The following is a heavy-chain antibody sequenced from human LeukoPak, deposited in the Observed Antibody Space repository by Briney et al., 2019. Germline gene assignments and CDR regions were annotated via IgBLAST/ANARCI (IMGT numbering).Heavy chain of an antibody. V-gene: IGHV4-59*01. CDR2: IYNRGST. D-gene: IGHD3-22*01. Sequence: SETLSLTCTASGGSISTYYWSWIRQPPGEGLEWIGYIYNRGSTKYNPPLKSRVTMSLDTSKNQFSLKVTSVTAADTAVYYCARDYYDSSGDDAFDIWGQGTMVTVSS. J-gene: IGHJ3*02. CDR1: GGSISTYY. CDR3: ARDYYDSSGDDAFDI.